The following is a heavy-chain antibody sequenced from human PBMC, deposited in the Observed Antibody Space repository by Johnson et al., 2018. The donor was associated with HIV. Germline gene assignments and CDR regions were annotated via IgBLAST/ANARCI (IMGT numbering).Heavy chain of an antibody. J-gene: IGHJ3*02. D-gene: IGHD5-24*01. CDR2: IRYDGSKK. V-gene: IGHV3-30*02. Sequence: QVQLVESGGGVVQPGGSLRLSCAASGFTFSSYAMHWVRQAPGKGLEWVAFIRYDGSKKYYADSVKGRFTISRDNSKNTLYLQMNSLRREDTAVYYCAKGGVGRDGNRDAFDIWGQGTMVTVSS. CDR3: AKGGVGRDGNRDAFDI. CDR1: GFTFSSYA.